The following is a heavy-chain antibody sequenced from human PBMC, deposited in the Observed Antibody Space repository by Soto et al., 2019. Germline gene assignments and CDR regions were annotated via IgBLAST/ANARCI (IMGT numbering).Heavy chain of an antibody. CDR2: SRSKDNTYTT. CDR3: VSSQLPETWYFDL. D-gene: IGHD2-2*01. Sequence: EVQLVESGGGLVQPGGSLRLSCAASGFTFSDHYMDWVRQAPGKELEWVGVGRSRSKDNTYTTEYAAFVKGRFTISRDDSQKSLYLQMNSLKTDDTAVYYCVSSQLPETWYFDLWGRGTLVTVSS. V-gene: IGHV3-72*01. J-gene: IGHJ2*01. CDR1: GFTFSDHY.